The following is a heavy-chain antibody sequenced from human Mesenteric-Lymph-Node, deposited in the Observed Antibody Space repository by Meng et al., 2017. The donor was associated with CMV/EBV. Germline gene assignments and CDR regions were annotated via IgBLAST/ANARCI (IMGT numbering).Heavy chain of an antibody. D-gene: IGHD3-10*01. CDR2: ISWDGSRT. J-gene: IGHJ4*02. CDR3: AKDRQGGSGSYYSDY. Sequence: SGFDFDDDAMHWVRQGQGKGLEWVSLISWDGSRTYYADSVKGRFTISRDNRKNSLFLEMNSLRVEDTAFYYCAKDRQGGSGSYYSDYWGQGSLVTVSS. CDR1: GFDFDDDA. V-gene: IGHV3-43D*03.